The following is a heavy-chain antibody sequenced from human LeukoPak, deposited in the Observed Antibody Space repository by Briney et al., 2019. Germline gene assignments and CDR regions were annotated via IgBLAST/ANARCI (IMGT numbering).Heavy chain of an antibody. D-gene: IGHD3-22*01. J-gene: IGHJ3*02. CDR3: ARGGGPRYDSSGYYAVGAFDI. V-gene: IGHV4-4*07. Sequence: SETLSLTCTVSGGSISSYYWGWIRQPAGKGLEWIGRIYTSGSTYYNPSLKSRVTISVDTSKNQFSLKLSSVTAADTAVYYCARGGGPRYDSSGYYAVGAFDIWGQGTMVTVSS. CDR1: GGSISSYY. CDR2: IYTSGST.